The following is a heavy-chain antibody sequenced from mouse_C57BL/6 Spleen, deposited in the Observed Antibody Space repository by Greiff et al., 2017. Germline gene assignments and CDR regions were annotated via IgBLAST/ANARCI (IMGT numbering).Heavy chain of an antibody. CDR1: GYTFTSYW. D-gene: IGHD1-1*01. J-gene: IGHJ3*01. CDR2: IHPNRGST. V-gene: IGHV1-64*01. Sequence: QVQLQQPGAELVKPGASVKLSCKASGYTFTSYWMHWVKQRPGQGLEWIGMIHPNRGSTNYNEKFKSKATLTVDKSSSTAYMQLSSLTSEDSAVYYCVGGSSYGSRAWFAYWGQGTLVTVSA. CDR3: VGGSSYGSRAWFAY.